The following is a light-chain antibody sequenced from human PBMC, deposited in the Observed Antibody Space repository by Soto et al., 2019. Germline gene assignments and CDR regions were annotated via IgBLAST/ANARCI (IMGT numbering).Light chain of an antibody. J-gene: IGKJ5*01. CDR3: QQRSNWPSIT. Sequence: IGLKQSPGTVSLTPGERATLSCRASQSVSSYLAWYQQKPGQAPRLLIYDASNRATGIPARFSGSGSGTDFTLTINSLEPEDFAVYYCQQRSNWPSITFGQGTRLEI. CDR2: DAS. CDR1: QSVSSY. V-gene: IGKV3-11*01.